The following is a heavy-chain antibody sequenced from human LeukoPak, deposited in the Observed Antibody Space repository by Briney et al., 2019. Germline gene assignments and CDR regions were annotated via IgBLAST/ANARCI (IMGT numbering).Heavy chain of an antibody. V-gene: IGHV3-74*01. Sequence: GGSLRLPCAASGFTFSSYWTHWVRQAPGKGLVWVSRINPDGSSTTYADSVKGRFTMSRDNAANMLYLQMNSLRADDTAVYYCVRGIAGAANDHWGQGTLVTVSS. CDR3: VRGIAGAANDH. CDR2: INPDGSST. J-gene: IGHJ4*02. CDR1: GFTFSSYW. D-gene: IGHD6-19*01.